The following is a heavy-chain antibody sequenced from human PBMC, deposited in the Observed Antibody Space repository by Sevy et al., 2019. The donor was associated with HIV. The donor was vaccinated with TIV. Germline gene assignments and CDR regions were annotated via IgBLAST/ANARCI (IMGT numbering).Heavy chain of an antibody. J-gene: IGHJ5*02. CDR1: GGSFSGYY. CDR2: INHSGST. D-gene: IGHD4-4*01. CDR3: ARGQAYVSATVTKSRSNWFDP. V-gene: IGHV4-34*01. Sequence: SETLSLTCAVYGGSFSGYYWSWIRQPPGKGLEWIGEINHSGSTNYNPSLKSRVTISVDTSKNQFSLKLSSVTAADTAVYYCARGQAYVSATVTKSRSNWFDPWGQGTLVTVSS.